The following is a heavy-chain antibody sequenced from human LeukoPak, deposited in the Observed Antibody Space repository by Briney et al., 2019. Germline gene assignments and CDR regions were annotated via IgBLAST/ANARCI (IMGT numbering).Heavy chain of an antibody. CDR1: GDSVSSNSAA. Sequence: SRTLSLTCALSGDSVSSNSAAWNWIRQSPSRGLEWLGRTYYRSKWYNDYAVSVKSRITVNPDTSKNQFSLQLNSVTPEDTAVYYCARGDLKTVGVYAFDIWGQGTMVTVSS. V-gene: IGHV6-1*01. J-gene: IGHJ3*02. D-gene: IGHD1-26*01. CDR2: TYYRSKWYN. CDR3: ARGDLKTVGVYAFDI.